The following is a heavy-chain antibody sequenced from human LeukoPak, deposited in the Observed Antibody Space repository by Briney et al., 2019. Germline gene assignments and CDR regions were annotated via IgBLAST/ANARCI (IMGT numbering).Heavy chain of an antibody. CDR3: ARAGGHCSGGSCYSVFYYYYYYYMDV. J-gene: IGHJ6*03. CDR1: GGSFSGYY. V-gene: IGHV4-34*01. CDR2: IYYSGST. D-gene: IGHD2-15*01. Sequence: PSETLSLTCAVYGGSFSGYYWGWIRQPPGKGLEWIGSIYYSGSTYYNPSLKSRVTISVDTSKNQFSLKLSSVTAADTAVYYCARAGGHCSGGSCYSVFYYYYYYYMDVWGKGTTVTVSS.